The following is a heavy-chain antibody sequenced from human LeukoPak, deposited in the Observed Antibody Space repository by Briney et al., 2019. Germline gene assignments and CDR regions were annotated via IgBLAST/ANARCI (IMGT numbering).Heavy chain of an antibody. CDR3: ARLREMGTIMWYYGMDV. Sequence: ASVKVSCKASGYTFTGYYMHWVRQAPGQGLEWMGRINPNSGGTNYAQKFQGRVTMTRDTSISTAYMELSRLRSDDTAVYYCARLREMGTIMWYYGMDVWGQGTTVTVSS. V-gene: IGHV1-2*06. D-gene: IGHD5-24*01. CDR2: INPNSGGT. J-gene: IGHJ6*02. CDR1: GYTFTGYY.